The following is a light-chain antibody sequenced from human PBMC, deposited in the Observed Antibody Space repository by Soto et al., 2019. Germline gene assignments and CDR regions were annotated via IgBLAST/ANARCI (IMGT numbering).Light chain of an antibody. CDR3: QHYNSYSEA. V-gene: IGKV1-5*03. Sequence: DIPMTQSPSTLSESVGDRVTITCRASQSISSWLAWYQQKPGKAPKLLIYKASTLKSGVPSRFSGSGSGTEFTLTISSLQPDDFATYYCQHYNSYSEAFGQVTKVDIK. CDR2: KAS. J-gene: IGKJ1*01. CDR1: QSISSW.